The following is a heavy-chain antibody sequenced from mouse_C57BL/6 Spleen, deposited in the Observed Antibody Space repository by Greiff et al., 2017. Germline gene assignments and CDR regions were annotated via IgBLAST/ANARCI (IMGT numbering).Heavy chain of an antibody. CDR1: GYTFTNYW. CDR2: IYPGGGYT. D-gene: IGHD1-1*01. J-gene: IGHJ2*01. CDR3: ASSNYCGSSPVYFDY. V-gene: IGHV1-63*01. Sequence: QVQLQQSGAELVRPGTSVKMSCKASGYTFTNYWIGWAKQRPGHGLEWIGDIYPGGGYTNYNEKFKGKATLTADKSSSTAYMQFSSLTSEDSAIYYCASSNYCGSSPVYFDYWGQGTTLTVSS.